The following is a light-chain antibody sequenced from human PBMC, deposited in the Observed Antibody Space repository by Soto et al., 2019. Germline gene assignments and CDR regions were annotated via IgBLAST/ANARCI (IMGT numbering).Light chain of an antibody. J-gene: IGKJ4*01. CDR2: DAS. V-gene: IGKV1D-13*01. Sequence: AIQLTQSPSSLSASVGDRVTITCRASQGISSALAWYQQKPGKAPKLLIYDASSLENGVPSRFSGSVSWTDFTLNLGRLRTEDFATYYCQQFNNYLTFGGRTKVAIK. CDR3: QQFNNYLT. CDR1: QGISSA.